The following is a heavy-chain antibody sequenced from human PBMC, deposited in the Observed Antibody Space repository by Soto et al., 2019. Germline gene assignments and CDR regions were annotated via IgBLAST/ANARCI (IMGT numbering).Heavy chain of an antibody. V-gene: IGHV4-34*01. CDR1: GGSFSGYY. J-gene: IGHJ4*02. CDR2: INHSGST. Sequence: PSETLSLTCAVYGGSFSGYYWSWIRQPPGKGLEWIGEINHSGSTNYNPSLKSRVTISVDTSKNQFSLKLSSVTAADTAVHYCARGRRIAAAGFDYWGQGTLVTVSS. CDR3: ARGRRIAAAGFDY. D-gene: IGHD6-13*01.